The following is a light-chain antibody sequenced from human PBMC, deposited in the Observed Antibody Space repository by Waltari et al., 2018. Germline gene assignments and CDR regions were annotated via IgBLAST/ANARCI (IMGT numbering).Light chain of an antibody. Sequence: DIVMTQSPDSLAVSLGERATINCKSSQSVLYSSNNKNYLAWYQQKPGQPPKLLIYWASTRESVVPDRCSGSGSGTDFTLTISSLQAEDVAVYYCQQYYSTPLFTFGPGTKVDIK. CDR1: QSVLYSSNNKNY. CDR2: WAS. J-gene: IGKJ3*01. V-gene: IGKV4-1*01. CDR3: QQYYSTPLFT.